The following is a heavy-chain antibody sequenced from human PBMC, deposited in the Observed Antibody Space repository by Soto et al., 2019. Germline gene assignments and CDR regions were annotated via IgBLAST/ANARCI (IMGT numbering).Heavy chain of an antibody. V-gene: IGHV3-23*01. D-gene: IGHD2-15*01. CDR2: VGGSGDST. CDR1: GFTFSNYA. J-gene: IGHJ4*02. CDR3: AKSPLGYCSGGSCYPPHYFDY. Sequence: EVQLLDSGGGLVQPGGSLRLSCAASGFTFSNYAMSWVRQAPGKGLEWVSGVGGSGDSTYYAYSVKGRFTISRENSKDRLYLQMNSLRAEDTAVYYCAKSPLGYCSGGSCYPPHYFDYWGQGTLVTVSS.